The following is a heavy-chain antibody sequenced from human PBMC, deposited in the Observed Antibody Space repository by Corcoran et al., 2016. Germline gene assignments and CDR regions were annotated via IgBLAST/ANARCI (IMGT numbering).Heavy chain of an antibody. D-gene: IGHD6-13*01. CDR2: IYYSGST. V-gene: IGHV4-61*01. Sequence: QVQLQESGPGLVKPSETLSLTCTVSGGSVSSGSYYWSWIRQPPGKGLDWIGYIYYSGSTNYNPSLKSRVTISVDTSKNQFSLKLSSVTAADTAVYYCASIAAAATGYYGMDVWGQGTTVTVSS. J-gene: IGHJ6*02. CDR1: GGSVSSGSYY. CDR3: ASIAAAATGYYGMDV.